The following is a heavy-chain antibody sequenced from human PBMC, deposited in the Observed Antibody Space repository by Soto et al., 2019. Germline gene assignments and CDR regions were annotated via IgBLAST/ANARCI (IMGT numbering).Heavy chain of an antibody. V-gene: IGHV5-51*01. CDR1: GYRFTIYW. CDR3: ARHFDSSGYYPDY. J-gene: IGHJ4*02. CDR2: IYPGDSDV. D-gene: IGHD3-22*01. Sequence: PGESLKISCHGSGYRFTIYWIAWVRQMPGKGLEWVGVIYPGDSDVKYSPSFEGHVTISVDRSDGTAYLQWTSLKASDTAMYFCARHFDSSGYYPDYWGQGTQVTVSS.